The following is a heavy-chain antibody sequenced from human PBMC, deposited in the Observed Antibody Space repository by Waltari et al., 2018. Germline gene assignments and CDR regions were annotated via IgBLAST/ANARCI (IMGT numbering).Heavy chain of an antibody. V-gene: IGHV3-53*01. CDR3: ATDGDGDCSLCLAQ. CDR1: GFIVRTTY. Sequence: EVQLVESGGGVIQPGGSMRRSCAASGFIVRTTYMRGVRQAPGKGLEWVSVIYNDGTKLYADSVKGRFTVSRDNAKNMVHLQMDSLRAEDTAVYYCATDGDGDCSLCLAQWGQGTLVTVSS. J-gene: IGHJ4*02. CDR2: IYNDGTK. D-gene: IGHD2-21*02.